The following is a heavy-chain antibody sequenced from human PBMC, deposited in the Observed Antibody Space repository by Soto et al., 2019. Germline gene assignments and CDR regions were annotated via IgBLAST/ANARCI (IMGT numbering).Heavy chain of an antibody. D-gene: IGHD6-13*01. CDR1: GFAFSTYA. V-gene: IGHV3-23*01. CDR3: AKVTKRAAAGRYEYYKYGMDV. Sequence: EVQLLESGGALEHPGGSLRLSCAAAGFAFSTYAMTWVRQAPGKGLEWVSVISDSGGSSYYAASVKGRFTISRDNSKNTLFLQMNGLRAEDTAVYYCAKVTKRAAAGRYEYYKYGMDVWGEGTTVTVSS. J-gene: IGHJ6*04. CDR2: ISDSGGSS.